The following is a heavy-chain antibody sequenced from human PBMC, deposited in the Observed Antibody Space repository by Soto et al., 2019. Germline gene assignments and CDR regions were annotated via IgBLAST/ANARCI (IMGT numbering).Heavy chain of an antibody. J-gene: IGHJ6*02. D-gene: IGHD3-22*01. CDR3: ARVGVSGYYFYYYYGMDV. Sequence: SETLSRTCAVYGGSFSGYYWSWIRQPPGKGLEWIGEINHSGSTNYNPSLKSRVTISVDTSKNQFSLKLSSVTAADTAVYYCARVGVSGYYFYYYYGMDVWGQGTTVTVSS. V-gene: IGHV4-34*01. CDR2: INHSGST. CDR1: GGSFSGYY.